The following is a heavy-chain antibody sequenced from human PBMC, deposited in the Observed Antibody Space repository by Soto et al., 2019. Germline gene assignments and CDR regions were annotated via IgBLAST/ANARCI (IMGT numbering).Heavy chain of an antibody. J-gene: IGHJ4*02. Sequence: HPGGSLRLSCAASGFIFSSYWMHWVREAPGKGPVWVSRINRDGSSTTYADSVKGRFTISRDNAKNTLYLQMNSLRAEDTAVYYCARERNVAAAAVPDYWGQGTLVTVSS. CDR1: GFIFSSYW. V-gene: IGHV3-74*01. D-gene: IGHD6-13*01. CDR3: ARERNVAAAAVPDY. CDR2: INRDGSST.